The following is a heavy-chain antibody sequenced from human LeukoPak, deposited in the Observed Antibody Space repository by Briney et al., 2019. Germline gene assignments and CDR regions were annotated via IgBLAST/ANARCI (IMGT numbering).Heavy chain of an antibody. CDR2: INPNSGGT. CDR1: GYTFTVYY. Sequence: GASVTVSCKASGYTFTVYYMHWVRQAPGQGLEWMGWINPNSGGTNYAQKFQGWVTMTRDTSISTAYMELSRLRSDDTAVYYCARGGVYDFWSGYLGAYYYYGMDVWGQGTTVTVSS. V-gene: IGHV1-2*04. D-gene: IGHD3-3*01. CDR3: ARGGVYDFWSGYLGAYYYYGMDV. J-gene: IGHJ6*02.